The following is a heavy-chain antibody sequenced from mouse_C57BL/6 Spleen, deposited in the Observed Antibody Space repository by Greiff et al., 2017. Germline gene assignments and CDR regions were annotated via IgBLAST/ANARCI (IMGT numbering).Heavy chain of an antibody. D-gene: IGHD2-3*01. V-gene: IGHV1-54*01. CDR2: INPGSGGT. Sequence: VQLVESGAELVRPGTSVKVSCKASGYAFTNYLIEWVKQRPGQGLEWIGVINPGSGGTNYNEKFKGKATLTADKSSSTAYMQLSSLTSEDSAVYFCARGGDGYYGYWGQGTPPTVSS. CDR3: ARGGDGYYGY. J-gene: IGHJ2*01. CDR1: GYAFTNYL.